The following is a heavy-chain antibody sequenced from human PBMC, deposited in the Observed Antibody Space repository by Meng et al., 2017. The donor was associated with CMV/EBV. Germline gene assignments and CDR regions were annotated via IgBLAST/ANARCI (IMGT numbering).Heavy chain of an antibody. V-gene: IGHV6-1*01. CDR3: ARYDSSGYFDY. CDR1: GDSVSSNSDP. Sequence: QVQLQQSGPGLVKPSXXLSLTCASSGDSVSSNSDPWNWVRPSPSRGLEWLGRTYYRSKWYNDYAVSVKSRITINPDTSKNQFSLQLNSVTPEDTAVYYGARYDSSGYFDYWGQGTLVTVSS. J-gene: IGHJ4*02. CDR2: TYYRSKWYN. D-gene: IGHD3-22*01.